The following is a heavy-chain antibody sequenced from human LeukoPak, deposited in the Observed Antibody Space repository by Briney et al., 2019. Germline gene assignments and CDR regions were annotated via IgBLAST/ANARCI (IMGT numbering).Heavy chain of an antibody. V-gene: IGHV1-2*02. Sequence: ASVKLSCKASGYTFADHFLHWVRQAPGQGLEWMGWINPNSGGTNYAQKFQGRVTMTRDTSISTAYMELSRLRSDDTAVYYCARDRGSSSWYWFDPWGQGTLVTVSS. D-gene: IGHD6-13*01. CDR1: GYTFADHF. J-gene: IGHJ5*02. CDR2: INPNSGGT. CDR3: ARDRGSSSWYWFDP.